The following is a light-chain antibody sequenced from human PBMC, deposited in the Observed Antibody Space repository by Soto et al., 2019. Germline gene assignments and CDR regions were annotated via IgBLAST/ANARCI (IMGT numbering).Light chain of an antibody. J-gene: IGKJ2*01. CDR3: MQATQFPYT. V-gene: IGKV2-24*01. Sequence: DIVMTQTPLSSPVTLGQPASISCRSRQSLVHSDGNTYLSWLQQRPGQPPRLLIYKLSNRFSGVPDRFSGSGAGTDFTLKISRVEAEDVGVYYCMQATQFPYTFGQGTKLEIK. CDR1: QSLVHSDGNTY. CDR2: KLS.